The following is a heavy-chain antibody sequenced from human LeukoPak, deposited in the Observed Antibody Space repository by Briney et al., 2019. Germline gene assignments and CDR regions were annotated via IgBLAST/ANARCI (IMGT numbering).Heavy chain of an antibody. J-gene: IGHJ4*02. D-gene: IGHD3-10*01. CDR3: ARDYYGSGSHDY. CDR2: IKQDGSEK. Sequence: GGSLRLSCAASGFTSSTYWMSWVRQAPGKGLEWVGDIKQDGSEKYYVDSVKGRFTISRDNAKNSLYLQMISLRAEDTAIYYCARDYYGSGSHDYWGQGTLVTVSS. V-gene: IGHV3-7*01. CDR1: GFTSSTYW.